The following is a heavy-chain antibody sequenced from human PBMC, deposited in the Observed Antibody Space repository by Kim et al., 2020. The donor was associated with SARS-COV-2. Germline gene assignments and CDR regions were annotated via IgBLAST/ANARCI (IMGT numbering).Heavy chain of an antibody. Sequence: GGSLRLSCAASGFTFSSYSMNWVRQAPGKGLEWVSSISSSSSYIYYADSVKGRFTISRDNAKNSLYLQMNSLRAEDTAVYYCAREFYGSGSPGGGYGMDVWGQGTTVTVSS. CDR1: GFTFSSYS. CDR2: ISSSSSYI. V-gene: IGHV3-21*01. D-gene: IGHD3-10*01. CDR3: AREFYGSGSPGGGYGMDV. J-gene: IGHJ6*02.